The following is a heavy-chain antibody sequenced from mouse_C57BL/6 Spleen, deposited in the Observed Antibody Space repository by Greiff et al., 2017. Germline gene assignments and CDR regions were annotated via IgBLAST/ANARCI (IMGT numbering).Heavy chain of an antibody. CDR2: IYPGSGNT. D-gene: IGHD2-4*01. Sequence: QVQLQQSGAELVRPGASVKLSCKASGYTFTDYYINWVKQRPGQGLEWIARIYPGSGNTYYNEKFKGKATLTAEKSSSTAYMQLSSLTSEDSAVYFCARGIYYDYDVYYAMDYWGQGTSVTVSS. V-gene: IGHV1-76*01. CDR1: GYTFTDYY. J-gene: IGHJ4*01. CDR3: ARGIYYDYDVYYAMDY.